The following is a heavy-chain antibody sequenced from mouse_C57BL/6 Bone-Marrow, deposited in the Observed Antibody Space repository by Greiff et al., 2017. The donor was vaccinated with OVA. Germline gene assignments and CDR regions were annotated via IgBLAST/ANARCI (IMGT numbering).Heavy chain of an antibody. CDR2: IYPGNSDT. Sequence: VQLQQSGTVLARPGASVKMSCKTSGYTFTSYWMHWVKQRPGQGLEWIGAIYPGNSDTSYNQKFKGKAKLTAVTSASTAYMELSSLTNEDSAVYYCTRSRYDYDANYFDYWGQGTTLTVSS. V-gene: IGHV1-5*01. J-gene: IGHJ2*01. CDR1: GYTFTSYW. D-gene: IGHD2-4*01. CDR3: TRSRYDYDANYFDY.